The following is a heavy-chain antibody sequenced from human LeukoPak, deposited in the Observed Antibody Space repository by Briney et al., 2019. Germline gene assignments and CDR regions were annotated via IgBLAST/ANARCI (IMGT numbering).Heavy chain of an antibody. CDR1: GYSFIICG. Sequence: GASVTVSFKCSGYSFIICGISWVRQPHGQGLEWMGCITDYNGNTKSAQKLQDRVTMTTNTSSSTAYMELRSLRSDDTTVYYCARVNYYILTSYYIPHAFDIWGQGTMVTVSS. CDR2: ITDYNGNT. CDR3: ARVNYYILTSYYIPHAFDI. D-gene: IGHD3-9*01. J-gene: IGHJ3*02. V-gene: IGHV1-18*01.